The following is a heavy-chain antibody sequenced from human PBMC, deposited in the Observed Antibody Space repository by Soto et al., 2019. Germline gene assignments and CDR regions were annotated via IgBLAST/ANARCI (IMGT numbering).Heavy chain of an antibody. D-gene: IGHD3-10*01. J-gene: IGHJ6*02. CDR3: TTDPRRFGELFPYYYGMDV. V-gene: IGHV3-15*07. CDR1: GFTFSNAW. CDR2: IKSKTDGGTT. Sequence: GGSLRLSCAASGFTFSNAWMNWVRQAPGKGLEWVGRIKSKTDGGTTDYAAPVKGRFTISRDDSKNTLYLQMNSLKTEDTAVYYCTTDPRRFGELFPYYYGMDVWGQGTTVTVSS.